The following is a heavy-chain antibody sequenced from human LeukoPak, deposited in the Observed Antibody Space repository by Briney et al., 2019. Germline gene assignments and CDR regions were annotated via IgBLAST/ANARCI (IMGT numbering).Heavy chain of an antibody. CDR1: GYSFNTYW. CDR3: ARRGFSVYSSLDY. J-gene: IGHJ4*02. D-gene: IGHD6-19*01. CDR2: IYPGDSDT. V-gene: IGHV5-51*01. Sequence: GESLKISCKGSGYSFNTYWIGWVRQMPGKGLEWMGIIYPGDSDTRYSPSFQGQVTISADKSISTAYLQWSSLKASDTAMYYCARRGFSVYSSLDYWGQGTLVTVSS.